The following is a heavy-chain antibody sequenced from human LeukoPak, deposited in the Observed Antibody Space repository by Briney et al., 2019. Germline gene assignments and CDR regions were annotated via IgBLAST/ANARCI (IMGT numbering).Heavy chain of an antibody. V-gene: IGHV3-30*18. J-gene: IGHJ1*01. CDR2: ISYDGSNK. CDR3: AKGMGYSSGWYPPYFQH. Sequence: GGSLRLSCAASGFTFSSYGMHWVRQAPGKGLEWVAVISYDGSNKYYADSVKGRFTISRDNSKSTLYLQMNSLRAEDTAVYYCAKGMGYSSGWYPPYFQHWGQGTLVTVSS. D-gene: IGHD6-19*01. CDR1: GFTFSSYG.